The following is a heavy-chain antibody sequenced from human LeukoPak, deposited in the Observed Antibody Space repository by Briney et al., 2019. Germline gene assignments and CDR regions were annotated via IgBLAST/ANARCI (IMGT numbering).Heavy chain of an antibody. V-gene: IGHV4-59*01. Sequence: SETLSLTCTVSGGSISSYYWIWLRQPPGKGLEGIGYIYYSGSTNYNPSLKSRVTISVDTSKNQFSLKLSSVTAADTAVYYCARRVTTRLPFRYWGQGTLVTVSS. CDR3: ARRVTTRLPFRY. J-gene: IGHJ4*02. CDR1: GGSISSYY. D-gene: IGHD4-17*01. CDR2: IYYSGST.